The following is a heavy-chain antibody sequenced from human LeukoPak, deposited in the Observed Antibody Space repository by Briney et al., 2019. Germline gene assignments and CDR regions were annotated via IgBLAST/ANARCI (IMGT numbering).Heavy chain of an antibody. V-gene: IGHV3-23*01. J-gene: IGHJ4*02. Sequence: GGSLTLSCAASGFTLSSHAMNWVRPAPGKGLEWVSGIGKSGASPHYADSVKGRFTSARDNSKNTLFLQMNSLRAEDTAVYCCAKDRGFYGSATYYFDYCGQGTMVTVSS. CDR3: AKDRGFYGSATYYFDY. CDR1: GFTLSSHA. D-gene: IGHD3-10*01. CDR2: IGKSGASP.